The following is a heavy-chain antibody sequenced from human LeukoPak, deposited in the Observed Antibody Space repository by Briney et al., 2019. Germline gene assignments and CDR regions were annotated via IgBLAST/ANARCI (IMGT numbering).Heavy chain of an antibody. CDR2: IYYSGST. J-gene: IGHJ4*02. V-gene: IGHV4-39*07. Sequence: PSETVSLTCTVSGGSISSSSYYWGWIRQPPGKGLEWIGSIYYSGSTYYNPSLKSRVTISVDTSKNQFSLKLSSVTAADTAVYYCARTNVDTAMVGYDSSGYYWALDYWGQGTLVTVSS. CDR1: GGSISSSSYY. CDR3: ARTNVDTAMVGYDSSGYYWALDY. D-gene: IGHD3-22*01.